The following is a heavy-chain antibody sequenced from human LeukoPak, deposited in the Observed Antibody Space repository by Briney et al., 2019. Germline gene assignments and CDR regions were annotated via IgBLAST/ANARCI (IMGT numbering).Heavy chain of an antibody. Sequence: ASVEVSCKASGYTFTGYYMHWVRQAPGQGLEWMGWINPNSGGTNYAQKFQGRVTMTRDTSISTAYMELSRLRSDDTAVYYCASEVSRPYYYDSSGSDAFDIWGQGTMVTVSS. CDR2: INPNSGGT. CDR1: GYTFTGYY. V-gene: IGHV1-2*02. CDR3: ASEVSRPYYYDSSGSDAFDI. D-gene: IGHD3-22*01. J-gene: IGHJ3*02.